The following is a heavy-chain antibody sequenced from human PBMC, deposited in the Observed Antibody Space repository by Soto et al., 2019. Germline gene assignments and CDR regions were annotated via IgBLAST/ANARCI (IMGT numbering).Heavy chain of an antibody. V-gene: IGHV3-21*01. CDR1: DFTFSTYS. CDR2: ISATSNHI. D-gene: IGHD3-3*01. J-gene: IGHJ6*02. Sequence: PGGSLRLSCVASDFTFSTYSMNWVRQAPGKGLEWVAYISATSNHIYYADSLKGRFTISRDNAKSSLYLHMNSLRAEDTAVYFSARDSITIFGGGMDVWGQGTTVTVSS. CDR3: ARDSITIFGGGMDV.